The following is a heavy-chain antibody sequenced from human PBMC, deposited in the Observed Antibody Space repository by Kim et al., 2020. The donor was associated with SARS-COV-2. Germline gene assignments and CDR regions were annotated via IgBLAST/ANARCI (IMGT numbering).Heavy chain of an antibody. J-gene: IGHJ4*01. D-gene: IGHD3-3*01. Sequence: SETLSLTCAVYGGSFSGYYWSWIRQPPGKGLEWIGEINHSGSTNYNPSLKSRVTISVDTSKNQFSLKLSSVTAADTAVYYCARGRSSDFWSGYQYYFDY. CDR3: ARGRSSDFWSGYQYYFDY. CDR1: GGSFSGYY. V-gene: IGHV4-34*01. CDR2: INHSGST.